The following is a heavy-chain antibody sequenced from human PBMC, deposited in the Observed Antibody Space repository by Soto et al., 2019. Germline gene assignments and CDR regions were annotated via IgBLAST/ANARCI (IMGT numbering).Heavy chain of an antibody. CDR3: TRDNDFFTTFNCYAMDV. D-gene: IGHD1-26*01. CDR2: IRNKGYGGTT. CDR1: GFTFGAYA. Sequence: LRLSCTGSGFTFGAYALNWVRQAPGKGLEWVGFIRNKGYGGTTEYAASVRGRFTISRDDSKSIAYLQMDSLKTEDTAVYYCTRDNDFFTTFNCYAMDVWSQGTTVTVSS. J-gene: IGHJ6*02. V-gene: IGHV3-49*04.